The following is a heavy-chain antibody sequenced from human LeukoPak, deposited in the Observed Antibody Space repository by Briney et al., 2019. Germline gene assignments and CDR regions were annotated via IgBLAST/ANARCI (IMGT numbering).Heavy chain of an antibody. J-gene: IGHJ4*02. CDR3: ARDQVSDTYYYDSSGYYYVSYFDY. CDR1: GFTFSSYG. CDR2: IRYDGSNK. D-gene: IGHD3-22*01. V-gene: IGHV3-30*02. Sequence: GGSLRLSCAASGFTFSSYGMDWVRQAPGKGLEWVAFIRYDGSNKYYADSVKGRFTISRDNSKNTLYLQMNSLRAEDTAVYYCARDQVSDTYYYDSSGYYYVSYFDYWGQGTLVTVSS.